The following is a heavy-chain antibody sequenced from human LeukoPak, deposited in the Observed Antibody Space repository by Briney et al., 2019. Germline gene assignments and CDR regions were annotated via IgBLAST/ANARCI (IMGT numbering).Heavy chain of an antibody. CDR1: GFTFSNFA. CDR3: VRDRSKSTGSLFP. V-gene: IGHV3-30*04. J-gene: IGHJ3*01. CDR2: ISYDGSKK. Sequence: GGSLRLSCAASGFTFSNFALHWVRQAPGKGLEWVAVISYDGSKKFSSDSVKGRFTISRDNSKNTLYLQMNSLRTEDTAVYYCVRDRSKSTGSLFPWGQGTMVTVSS. D-gene: IGHD1-26*01.